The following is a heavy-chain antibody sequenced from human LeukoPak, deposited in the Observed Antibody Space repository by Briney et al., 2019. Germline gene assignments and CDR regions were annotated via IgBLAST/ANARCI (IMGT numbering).Heavy chain of an antibody. Sequence: ASVKVSCKASGYTFTGYYMHWVRQAPGQGLEWMGWINPNSGGTNYAQKFQGRVTMTRDTSISTAYMELSRLRSDDTAVYYCARGSFLGTSSWFDPWGQGTLVTVSS. V-gene: IGHV1-2*02. CDR2: INPNSGGT. CDR3: ARGSFLGTSSWFDP. J-gene: IGHJ5*02. D-gene: IGHD2-8*01. CDR1: GYTFTGYY.